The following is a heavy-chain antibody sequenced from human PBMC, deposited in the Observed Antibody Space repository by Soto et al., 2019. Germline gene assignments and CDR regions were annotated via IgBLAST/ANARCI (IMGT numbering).Heavy chain of an antibody. V-gene: IGHV1-3*01. J-gene: IGHJ4*02. Sequence: ASVKVSFKASGYTFTSYAMHWLRQAPGQRLEWMGWINAGNGNTKYSQKFQGRVTITRDTSASTAYMELSSLRSEDTAVYYCARDSEWLAYYFDYWGQGTLVTVSS. CDR3: ARDSEWLAYYFDY. CDR2: INAGNGNT. D-gene: IGHD3-3*01. CDR1: GYTFTSYA.